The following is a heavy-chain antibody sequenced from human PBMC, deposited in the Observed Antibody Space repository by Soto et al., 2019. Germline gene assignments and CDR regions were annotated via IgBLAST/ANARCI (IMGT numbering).Heavy chain of an antibody. CDR1: GYTFTGYY. V-gene: IGHV1-2*02. D-gene: IGHD3-9*01. CDR3: ASFFRSDILTGYTLFDY. Sequence: ASVKVSCKASGYTFTGYYMHWVRQAPGQGLEWMGWINPNSGGTNYAQKFQGRVTMTRDTSISTAYMELSRLRSDDTAVYYCASFFRSDILTGYTLFDYWGQGTLVTVSS. CDR2: INPNSGGT. J-gene: IGHJ4*02.